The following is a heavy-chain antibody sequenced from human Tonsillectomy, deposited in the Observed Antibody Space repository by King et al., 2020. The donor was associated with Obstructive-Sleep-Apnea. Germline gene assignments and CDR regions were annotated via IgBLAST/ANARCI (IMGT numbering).Heavy chain of an antibody. Sequence: VQLQQWGAGLLKPSETLSLTCAVYGGSFSGYYWSWIRQPPGRGLEGIGEINHSGSTNYNPSLKSRVTISVDTSKNQFSLKLSSVTAADSAVYYCATTMVRGVMVYWGQGTLVTVSS. D-gene: IGHD3-10*01. J-gene: IGHJ4*02. V-gene: IGHV4-34*01. CDR3: ATTMVRGVMVY. CDR2: INHSGST. CDR1: GGSFSGYY.